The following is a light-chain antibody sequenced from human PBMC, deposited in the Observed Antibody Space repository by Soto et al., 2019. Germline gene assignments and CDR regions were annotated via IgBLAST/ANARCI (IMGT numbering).Light chain of an antibody. Sequence: EIVMTQSPATLSVSPGERATLSCRASQSVSSNLAWYQQKPGQAPRHLIYGASTRATGIPARFSGGGSGTEFALAISSLQSEDFAVYYCQQYNDWPRTFGQGTKVEIK. V-gene: IGKV3-15*01. CDR3: QQYNDWPRT. J-gene: IGKJ1*01. CDR2: GAS. CDR1: QSVSSN.